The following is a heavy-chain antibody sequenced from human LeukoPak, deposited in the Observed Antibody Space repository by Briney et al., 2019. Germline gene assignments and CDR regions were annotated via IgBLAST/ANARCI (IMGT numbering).Heavy chain of an antibody. J-gene: IGHJ4*02. V-gene: IGHV3-30*02. D-gene: IGHD4-17*01. Sequence: GGSLRLSCAASGFTFSTYGMHWVRQAPGKGLEWVAFIRYDGSNKYYADSVKGRFTISRDNSKNTLYLQMNSLRAEDTAVYYCAKDPYGDYALGYWGQGTLVTVSS. CDR3: AKDPYGDYALGY. CDR2: IRYDGSNK. CDR1: GFTFSTYG.